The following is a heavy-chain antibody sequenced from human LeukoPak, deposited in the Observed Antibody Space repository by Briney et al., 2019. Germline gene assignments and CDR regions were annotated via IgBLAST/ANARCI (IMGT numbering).Heavy chain of an antibody. Sequence: ASVKVSCKASGYTFTSYDINWVRQAAGQGLEWMGWMNPNSGNTGYAQKFQGRVTMTRNTSISTAYMELSSLRSEDTAVYYCARRMAGIYYYYYGMDVWGQGTTVTVSS. CDR3: ARRMAGIYYYYYGMDV. J-gene: IGHJ6*02. CDR1: GYTFTSYD. CDR2: MNPNSGNT. V-gene: IGHV1-8*01. D-gene: IGHD1-14*01.